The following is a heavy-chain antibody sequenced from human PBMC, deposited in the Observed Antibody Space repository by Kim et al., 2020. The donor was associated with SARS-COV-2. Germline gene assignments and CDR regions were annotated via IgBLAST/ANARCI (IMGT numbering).Heavy chain of an antibody. V-gene: IGHV4-34*01. Sequence: NYNPSLSGRVTVSVHTSKNQFSLKMRSVTAADTAVYYVARLVSENSAVEYWGQGTLVTVSS. CDR3: ARLVSENSAVEY. J-gene: IGHJ4*02.